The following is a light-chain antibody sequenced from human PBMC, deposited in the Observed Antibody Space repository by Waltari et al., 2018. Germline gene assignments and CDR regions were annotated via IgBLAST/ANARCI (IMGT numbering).Light chain of an antibody. V-gene: IGKV3-20*01. CDR2: GAS. CDR1: QSVSRW. J-gene: IGKJ1*01. CDR3: QKYGTLPAT. Sequence: ERATLSCRASQSVSRWLAWYQQKPGQPPRLLIYGASSRANGIPDRFSGSGSGTDFSLTISRLEPEDSAVYYCQKYGTLPATFGQGTKVEVK.